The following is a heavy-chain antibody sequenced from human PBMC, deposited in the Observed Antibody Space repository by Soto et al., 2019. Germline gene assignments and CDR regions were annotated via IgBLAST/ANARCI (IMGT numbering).Heavy chain of an antibody. CDR1: GHTLINYY. D-gene: IGHD3-22*01. CDR2: IDPSGNGT. Sequence: QVKLVQSGAEVKKPGASVKVSCKASGHTLINYYMHWVRQAPGQGLDWLGKIDPSGNGTSYAERFQGRITLTSDTSTNTVYVELSSLRSEDTAIYYCAINYYDSSAYLYWGQGTLVTVSS. CDR3: AINYYDSSAYLY. J-gene: IGHJ4*02. V-gene: IGHV1-46*01.